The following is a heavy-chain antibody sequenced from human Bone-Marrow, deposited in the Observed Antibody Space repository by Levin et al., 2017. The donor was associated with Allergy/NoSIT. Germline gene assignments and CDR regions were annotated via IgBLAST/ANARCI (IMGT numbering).Heavy chain of an antibody. D-gene: IGHD5-18*01. Sequence: SQTLSLPCGVSGVSVDTSFWNWIRQPPGRGLEWLGFVYFTGRTNYNPSLKGRITMSVDTAKNQFSLRLTSVSAADTAVYYCARQHDSAMIMGDFWGQGILVSVSS. CDR1: GVSVDTSF. CDR2: VYFTGRT. J-gene: IGHJ4*02. V-gene: IGHV4-59*08. CDR3: ARQHDSAMIMGDF.